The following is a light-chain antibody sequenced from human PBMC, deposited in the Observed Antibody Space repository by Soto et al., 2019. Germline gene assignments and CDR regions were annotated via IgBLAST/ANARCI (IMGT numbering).Light chain of an antibody. CDR1: QSISSW. Sequence: DIQMTQSPSTLSASVGDRVTITCRASQSISSWLAWYQHKPGKAPKLLIYKASSLESGVPSRFSGSGSGTEFTLTIYSLQPDDFETYYCQQYNTYSSGTFGRGTKVEIK. J-gene: IGKJ1*01. V-gene: IGKV1-5*03. CDR3: QQYNTYSSGT. CDR2: KAS.